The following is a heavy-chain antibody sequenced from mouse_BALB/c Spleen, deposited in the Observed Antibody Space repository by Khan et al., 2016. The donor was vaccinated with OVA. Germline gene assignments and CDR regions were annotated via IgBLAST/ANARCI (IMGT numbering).Heavy chain of an antibody. CDR1: GIPFTPAG. CDR2: MTTPPGVP. J-gene: IGHJ4*01. V-gene: IGHV9-4*02. CDR3: ARGGAAYYRNDGGAMEY. D-gene: IGHD2-14*01. Sequence: QIQLVQSEPELKKPEGTVRFSCKASGIPFTPAGIQWLQKWPEKGLRWIGGMTTPPGVPKYAENFKGGLAFSLEISVNTAYLQITNLKNEDTATYFCARGGAAYYRNDGGAMEYWGQGTSVTVAS.